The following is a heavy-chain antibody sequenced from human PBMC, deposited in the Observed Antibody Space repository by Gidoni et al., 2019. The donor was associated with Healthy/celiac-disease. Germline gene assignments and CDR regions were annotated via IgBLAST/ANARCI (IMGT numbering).Heavy chain of an antibody. Sequence: QVQLQESGPGLVKPSQTLSLTCTVSGASLSSGDYYWSCIRQPPGKGLEWIGYIYYSGSTYYNPSLKSRVTISVDTSKNQFSLKLSSVTAADTAVYYCARFYDSSGYFGYWGQGTLVTVSS. CDR1: GASLSSGDYY. J-gene: IGHJ4*02. CDR2: IYYSGST. D-gene: IGHD3-22*01. V-gene: IGHV4-30-4*01. CDR3: ARFYDSSGYFGY.